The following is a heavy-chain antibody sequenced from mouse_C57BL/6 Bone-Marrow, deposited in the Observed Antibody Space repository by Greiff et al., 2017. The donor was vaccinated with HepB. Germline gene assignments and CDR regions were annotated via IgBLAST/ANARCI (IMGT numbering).Heavy chain of an antibody. CDR3: SAYCYYFDY. CDR2: IHPNSGST. CDR1: GYTFTSYW. Sequence: QVQLQQPGAELVKPGASVKLSCKASGYTFTSYWMHWVKQRPGKGLEWIGMIHPNSGSTNYNEKFKSKATLTVDKSSSTAYMQLSSLTSEDSAVYYCSAYCYYFDYCGQGTTLTVSS. V-gene: IGHV1-64*01. D-gene: IGHD6-5*01. J-gene: IGHJ2*01.